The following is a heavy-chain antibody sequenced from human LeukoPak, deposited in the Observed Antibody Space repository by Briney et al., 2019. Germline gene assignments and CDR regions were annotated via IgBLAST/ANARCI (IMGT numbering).Heavy chain of an antibody. CDR3: ARVRDSAVVVAATFDY. J-gene: IGHJ4*02. CDR2: IYYSGST. D-gene: IGHD2-15*01. CDR1: GGSISSSSYY. Sequence: SETLSLTCTVSGGSISSSSYYWGWIRQPPGKGLEWIGSIYYSGSTYYNPSLKSRVTISVDTSKNQFSLKLSSVTAADTAVYYCARVRDSAVVVAATFDYWGQGTLVTVSS. V-gene: IGHV4-39*07.